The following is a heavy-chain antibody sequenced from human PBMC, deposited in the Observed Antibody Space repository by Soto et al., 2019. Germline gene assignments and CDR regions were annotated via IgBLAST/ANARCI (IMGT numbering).Heavy chain of an antibody. CDR2: IYSSGST. D-gene: IGHD2-15*01. J-gene: IGHJ6*02. CDR3: ARDDCGGSRCSYYYGMDV. V-gene: IGHV4-30-4*01. Sequence: SETLSLTCTVSGGSISSGDSYWSWIRQPPGKGLEWIGYIYSSGSTFYHPSLESRVTISVDTSKNQFSLKLSSVTAADTAVYYCARDDCGGSRCSYYYGMDVWGQGTTVTVS. CDR1: GGSISSGDSY.